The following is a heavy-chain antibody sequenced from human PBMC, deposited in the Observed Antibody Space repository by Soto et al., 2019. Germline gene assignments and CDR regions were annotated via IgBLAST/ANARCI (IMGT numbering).Heavy chain of an antibody. V-gene: IGHV3-21*01. D-gene: IGHD2-21*02. CDR1: GFTFSTYS. J-gene: IGHJ5*02. CDR2: ISSSSSNI. CDR3: AGESSYCGGDCSDYNWFDP. Sequence: EVQVVESGGGLVKPGGSLRISCAASGFTFSTYSLNWVRQAPGKGLEWVSSISSSSSNIYYQDSVKGRFTISRDNDSNSLYLQLNSLRADDTAVYFCAGESSYCGGDCSDYNWFDPWGQGTLVTVSS.